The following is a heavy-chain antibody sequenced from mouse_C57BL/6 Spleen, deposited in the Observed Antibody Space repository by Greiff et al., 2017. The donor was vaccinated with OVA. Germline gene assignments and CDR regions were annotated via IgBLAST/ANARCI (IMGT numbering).Heavy chain of an antibody. D-gene: IGHD1-1*01. CDR3: ARVNYYGSSGY. CDR2: INPSNGGT. Sequence: QVQLQQPGTDLVKPGASVKLSCKASGYTFTSYWMPWVKPRPGPGLEWIGNINPSNGGTNYHERVKCKATRTVDKSSSTSYMQLSSLTSEDSAVYYCARVNYYGSSGYWGQGTTLTVSS. CDR1: GYTFTSYW. J-gene: IGHJ2*01. V-gene: IGHV1-53*01.